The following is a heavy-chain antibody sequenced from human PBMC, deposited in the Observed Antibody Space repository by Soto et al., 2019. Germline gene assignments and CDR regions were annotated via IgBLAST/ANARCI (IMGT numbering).Heavy chain of an antibody. Sequence: QVQLVKSGAEVKKPGSSVKVSCKASGGTFRSYVTSWVRQAPRQGLEWLGGIIPMYGTTYYAQTFQGRVTISADESTSTAFMELSSLRSEDTAVYYCARIGTLDWIDDYWGQGTLVTVSS. J-gene: IGHJ4*02. V-gene: IGHV1-69*12. CDR1: GGTFRSYV. CDR3: ARIGTLDWIDDY. D-gene: IGHD1-1*01. CDR2: IIPMYGTT.